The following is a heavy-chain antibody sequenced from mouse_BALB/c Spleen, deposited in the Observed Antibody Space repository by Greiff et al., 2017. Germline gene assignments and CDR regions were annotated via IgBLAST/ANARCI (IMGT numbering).Heavy chain of an antibody. CDR1: GFTFSSYG. CDR2: ISSGGSYT. V-gene: IGHV5-6*01. D-gene: IGHD4-1*01. Sequence: EVQGVESGGDLVKPGGSLKLSCAASGFTFSSYGMSWVRQTPDKRLEWVATISSGGSYTYYPDSVKGRFTISRDNAKNTLYLQMSSLKSEDTAMYYWARLELTGGGDYFDYWGQGTTLTVSS. CDR3: ARLELTGGGDYFDY. J-gene: IGHJ2*01.